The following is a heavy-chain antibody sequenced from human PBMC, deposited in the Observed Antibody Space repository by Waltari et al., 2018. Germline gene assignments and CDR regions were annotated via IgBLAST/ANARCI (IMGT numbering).Heavy chain of an antibody. Sequence: QVHLVQSGAEVKKTGASVKVSCKASGYTFTDYYIHWVRQAPGQGLEWMGWINPKSGGTKYSQKFQGRVTMTRDTSISTAYVELSTLISDDTAVYYCARTTMARGVQGYFDYWGQGTLVTVSS. CDR2: INPKSGGT. J-gene: IGHJ4*02. V-gene: IGHV1-2*02. CDR3: ARTTMARGVQGYFDY. CDR1: GYTFTDYY. D-gene: IGHD3-10*01.